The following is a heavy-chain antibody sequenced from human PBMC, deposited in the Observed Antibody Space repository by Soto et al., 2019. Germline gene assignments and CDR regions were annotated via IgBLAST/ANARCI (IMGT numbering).Heavy chain of an antibody. CDR1: GFTFSSYW. CDR2: IKQDGSEK. Sequence: GGSLRLSCAASGFTFSSYWMSWVRQAPGKGLEWVANIKQDGSEKYYVDSVKGRFTISRDNAKNSLYLQMNSLRAEDTAVYYCAREGHRFYDFWSGFGGWFDPWGQGTLVTVSS. V-gene: IGHV3-7*05. CDR3: AREGHRFYDFWSGFGGWFDP. J-gene: IGHJ5*02. D-gene: IGHD3-3*01.